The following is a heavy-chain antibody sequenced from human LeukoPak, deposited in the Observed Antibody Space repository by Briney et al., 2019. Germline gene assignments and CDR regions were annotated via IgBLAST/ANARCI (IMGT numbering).Heavy chain of an antibody. Sequence: PGGSLRLSCAASGFIFTNYFMSWVRQAPGKGLEWVSVIYSGGSTYYADSVKGRFTISRDNSKNTLYLQMNSLRAEDTAVYYCARDLMYSSGWLDYWGQGTLVTVSS. CDR3: ARDLMYSSGWLDY. D-gene: IGHD6-19*01. V-gene: IGHV3-53*01. J-gene: IGHJ4*02. CDR2: IYSGGST. CDR1: GFIFTNYF.